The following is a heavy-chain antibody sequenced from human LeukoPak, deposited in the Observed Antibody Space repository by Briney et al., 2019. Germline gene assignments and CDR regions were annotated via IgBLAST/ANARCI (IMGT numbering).Heavy chain of an antibody. CDR1: GRSFSGYY. D-gene: IGHD6-6*01. Sequence: SETLSLTCAVYGRSFSGYYWSWIRQPPGKGLEWIGEINHSGSTNYNPSLKSRVTISVDTSKNQFSLKLSSVTAADTAVYYCARLQSSIASDYWGQGTLVTVSS. CDR3: ARLQSSIASDY. CDR2: INHSGST. V-gene: IGHV4-34*01. J-gene: IGHJ4*02.